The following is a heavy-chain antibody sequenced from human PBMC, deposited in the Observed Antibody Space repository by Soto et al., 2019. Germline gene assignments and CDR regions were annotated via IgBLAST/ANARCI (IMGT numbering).Heavy chain of an antibody. J-gene: IGHJ4*02. CDR1: GYIFTGYD. CDR2: LNPDTGKT. CDR3: ARGLPDY. Sequence: ASVKVSCKASGYIFTGYDINWVRQTARHGLEWMGWLNPDTGKTGYAQRFQGRVTMSRNTSISTAYMELSSLTSEDTAIYYCARGLPDYWGQGTLVTVSS. V-gene: IGHV1-8*01.